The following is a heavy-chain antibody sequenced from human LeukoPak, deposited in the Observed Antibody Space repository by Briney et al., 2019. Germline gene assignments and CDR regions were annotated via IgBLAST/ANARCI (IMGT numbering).Heavy chain of an antibody. J-gene: IGHJ4*02. CDR3: ARARVGDYDFWSGYYPYFDY. V-gene: IGHV1-69*13. CDR1: GGTFSNYA. CDR2: IIPIFGTA. Sequence: ASVKVPCXASGGTFSNYAISWVRQARGQGLEWMGGIIPIFGTANCAQKFQGRVTITADESTSTAYMELSSLRSEDTAVYYCARARVGDYDFWSGYYPYFDYWGQGTLVTVSS. D-gene: IGHD3-3*01.